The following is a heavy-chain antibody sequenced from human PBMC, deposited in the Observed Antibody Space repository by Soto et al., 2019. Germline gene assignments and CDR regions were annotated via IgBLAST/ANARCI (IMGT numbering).Heavy chain of an antibody. CDR1: GFTFSDYY. CDR2: ISSSSSYT. J-gene: IGHJ4*02. D-gene: IGHD4-17*01. V-gene: IGHV3-11*03. Sequence: GGSLRLSCAASGFTFSDYYMSWIRQAPGKGLEWVSYISSSSSYTNYADSVKGRFTISRDNAKNSLYLQMNSLRAEDTAVYFCASFPIYDYGYDDDYWGQGTLVTVSS. CDR3: ASFPIYDYGYDDDY.